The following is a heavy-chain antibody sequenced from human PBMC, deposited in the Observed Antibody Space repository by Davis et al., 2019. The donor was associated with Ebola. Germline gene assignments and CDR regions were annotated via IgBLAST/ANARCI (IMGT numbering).Heavy chain of an antibody. J-gene: IGHJ1*01. CDR1: GGSISSYY. D-gene: IGHD3-10*01. CDR3: ARGTGDPAIGLLQN. CDR2: IYYSGST. V-gene: IGHV4-59*01. Sequence: MPSETLSLTCTVSGGSISSYYWSWIRQPPGKGLEWIGYIYYSGSTNYNPSLKSRVTISVDTSKNQFSLKLSSVTAADTAVYYCARGTGDPAIGLLQNWGQGTLVTVSS.